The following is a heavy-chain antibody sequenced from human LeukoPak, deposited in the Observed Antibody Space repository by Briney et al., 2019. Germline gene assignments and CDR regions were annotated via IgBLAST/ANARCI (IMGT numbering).Heavy chain of an antibody. J-gene: IGHJ4*02. D-gene: IGHD5-12*01. CDR2: ISGSGGST. CDR1: GFTFSSYA. CDR3: AKDRGYGGYGDEYHFDY. Sequence: GGSLRLSCAASGFTFSSYAMSWVRQAPGKGLEWVSAISGSGGSTYYADSVKGRFTISRDNSKNTLYLQMNSLRAEDTAVYYCAKDRGYGGYGDEYHFDYWGQGTLVTVSS. V-gene: IGHV3-23*01.